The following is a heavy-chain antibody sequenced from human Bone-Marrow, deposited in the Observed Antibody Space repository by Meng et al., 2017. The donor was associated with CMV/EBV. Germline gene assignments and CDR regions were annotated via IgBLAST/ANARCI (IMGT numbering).Heavy chain of an antibody. V-gene: IGHV3-53*01. CDR1: GFTVSSNY. CDR2: IYSGGST. D-gene: IGHD2-21*01. CDR3: ARDEGGDNYFDY. J-gene: IGHJ4*02. Sequence: GGSLRLSCAASGFTVSSNYMSWVRQAPGKGLEWVAVIYSGGSTYYADSVKGRFTISRDNTKNTPYLQMNSLRAEDTAVYYCARDEGGDNYFDYWGQGTLVTVSS.